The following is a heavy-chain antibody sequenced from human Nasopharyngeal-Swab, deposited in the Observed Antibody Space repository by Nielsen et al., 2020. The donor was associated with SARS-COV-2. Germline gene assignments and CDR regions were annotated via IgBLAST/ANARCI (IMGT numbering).Heavy chain of an antibody. J-gene: IGHJ4*02. CDR2: IGGAGNT. V-gene: IGHV3-23*01. CDR1: GFTFSSSA. Sequence: GESLKISCAASGFTFSSSAISWVRQAPGMGLEWVSTIGGAGNTLYADSVKGRFTISRDTSKNTVYLQMNSLRAEDTAVYYCAKGTVATYRAIDYWGQGTLGTASS. D-gene: IGHD1-26*01. CDR3: AKGTVATYRAIDY.